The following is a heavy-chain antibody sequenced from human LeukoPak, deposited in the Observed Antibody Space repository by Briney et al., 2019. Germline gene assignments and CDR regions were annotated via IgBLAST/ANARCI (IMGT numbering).Heavy chain of an antibody. CDR3: AREFSGYSYGIDFDY. V-gene: IGHV4-34*01. Sequence: SETLSLTCAVYGGSFSGYYWSWIRQPPGKGLEWIGEINHSGSTNYNPSLKSRVTISVDTSKNQFSLKLSSVTAADTAVYYCAREFSGYSYGIDFDYWGQGTLVTVSS. D-gene: IGHD5-18*01. J-gene: IGHJ4*02. CDR2: INHSGST. CDR1: GGSFSGYY.